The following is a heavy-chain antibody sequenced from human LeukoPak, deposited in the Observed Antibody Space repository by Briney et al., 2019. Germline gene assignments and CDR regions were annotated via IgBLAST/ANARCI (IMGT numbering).Heavy chain of an antibody. J-gene: IGHJ6*02. CDR1: GYSISSGYY. CDR3: ARDIVVVPADYYYYGMDV. CDR2: IYHSESA. V-gene: IGHV4-38-2*02. D-gene: IGHD2-2*01. Sequence: SESLSLTCTVSGYSISSGYYWGWIRQPPGKGLEWIGSIYHSESADYNPSLKSRVTISVDTTRNQFSLKLRSVTAADTAVYYCARDIVVVPADYYYYGMDVWGQGTTVTVSS.